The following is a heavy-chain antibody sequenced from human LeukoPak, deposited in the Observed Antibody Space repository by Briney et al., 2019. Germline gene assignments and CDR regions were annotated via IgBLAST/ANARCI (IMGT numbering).Heavy chain of an antibody. Sequence: ASVTVSCKASGYTFTVYYKHWVRQAPGPGLEWMGWINPNSGGTNYAQKFQGRVTMTRDTSISTAYMELSRLRSDDAAVYYCASRGDIVATGYYYYGMDVWGQGTAVTVSS. V-gene: IGHV1-2*02. J-gene: IGHJ6*02. D-gene: IGHD5-12*01. CDR2: INPNSGGT. CDR1: GYTFTVYY. CDR3: ASRGDIVATGYYYYGMDV.